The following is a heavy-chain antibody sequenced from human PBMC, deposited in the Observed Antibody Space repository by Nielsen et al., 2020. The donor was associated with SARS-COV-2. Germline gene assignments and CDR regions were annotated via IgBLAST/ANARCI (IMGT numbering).Heavy chain of an antibody. CDR2: IGGNGRNI. Sequence: GGSLRLSCAASGFIFSDSTMHWVRQAPGKALEWLSYIGGNGRNIFYADSVKGRFTISRDNAENSLSLQMNSLRDEDTAVYYCARLAAAGAFYYYGMDVWGQGTLVTVSS. D-gene: IGHD6-13*01. CDR1: GFIFSDST. J-gene: IGHJ6*02. V-gene: IGHV3-48*02. CDR3: ARLAAAGAFYYYGMDV.